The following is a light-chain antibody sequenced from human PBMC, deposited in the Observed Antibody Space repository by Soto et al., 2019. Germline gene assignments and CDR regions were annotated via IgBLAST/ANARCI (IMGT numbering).Light chain of an antibody. CDR1: QSVSSY. CDR2: DAS. V-gene: IGKV3-11*01. Sequence: IVLTQSPATLSLSPGERATLSCRASQSVSSYLAWYQQKPGQAPRLLIYDASNRATGIPARFSGSGSGTDFTLTICSLEPEDFEVYYCQQRKTFGQGTKVDIK. J-gene: IGKJ1*01. CDR3: QQRKT.